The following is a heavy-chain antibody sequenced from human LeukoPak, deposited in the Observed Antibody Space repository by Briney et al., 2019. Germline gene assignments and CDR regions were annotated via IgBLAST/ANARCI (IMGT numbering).Heavy chain of an antibody. J-gene: IGHJ4*02. V-gene: IGHV3-9*01. CDR2: ISWNSGSI. D-gene: IGHD3-3*01. Sequence: GRSLRLSCAASGFTFDDYAMHWVRQAPGKGLELVSGISWNSGSIGYADSVKGRFTISRDNAKNSLYLQMNSLRAEDTALYYCAKGGGEWLFQYYFDYWGQGTLVTVSS. CDR3: AKGGGEWLFQYYFDY. CDR1: GFTFDDYA.